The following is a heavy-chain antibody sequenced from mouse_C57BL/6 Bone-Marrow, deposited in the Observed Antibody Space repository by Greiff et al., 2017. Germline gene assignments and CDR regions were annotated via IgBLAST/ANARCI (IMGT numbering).Heavy chain of an antibody. CDR2: SVPFDSYT. CDR3: ARLFY. J-gene: IGHJ2*01. Sequence: VQLHQRFSYLFNPWASVKLSCTASGYTFTSYWIKWVKQRPGQGLEWIGESVPFDSYTNSNQKFKGRATLTLDTSSTTAYLQLSSLTSEDSAVYDCARLFYWGQGTTLTVSS. CDR1: GYTFTSYW. V-gene: IGHV1-50*01.